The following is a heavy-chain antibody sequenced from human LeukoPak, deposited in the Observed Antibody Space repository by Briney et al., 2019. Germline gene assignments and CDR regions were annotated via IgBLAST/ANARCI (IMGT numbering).Heavy chain of an antibody. CDR1: GDSINNNKW. D-gene: IGHD6-6*01. CDR3: ARDFSSSSTVYYYYYMDV. V-gene: IGHV4-4*02. J-gene: IGHJ6*03. Sequence: SETLSLTCAVSGDSINNNKWWSWVRQPPGKGLEWIGEIYHSGSTNYNPSLKSRVTILVDKSKNQFSLKLSSVTAADTAIYYCARDFSSSSTVYYYYYMDVWGKGTTVTVSS. CDR2: IYHSGST.